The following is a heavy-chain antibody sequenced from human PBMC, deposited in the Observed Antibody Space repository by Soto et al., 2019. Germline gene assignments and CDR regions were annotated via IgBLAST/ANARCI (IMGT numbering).Heavy chain of an antibody. CDR1: GFTFSSYG. V-gene: IGHV3-30*18. Sequence: QVQLVESGGGVVQPGRSLRLSCAASGFTFSSYGMHWVRQAPGKGLEWVAVISFEGSDKYYTDSVKGRFAISRDNSKSTLYLQMNSLRGDDTAVYYCAKAGGSYFVIPDSWGQGTLVTVSS. J-gene: IGHJ5*01. CDR2: ISFEGSDK. CDR3: AKAGGSYFVIPDS. D-gene: IGHD1-26*01.